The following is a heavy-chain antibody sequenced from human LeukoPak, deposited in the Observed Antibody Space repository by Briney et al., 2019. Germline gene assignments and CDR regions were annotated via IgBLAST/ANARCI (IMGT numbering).Heavy chain of an antibody. V-gene: IGHV4-59*01. CDR2: IYYSGST. J-gene: IGHJ5*02. D-gene: IGHD5/OR15-5a*01. CDR1: GGSISSYY. Sequence: SETLSLTCSVSGGSISSYYWSWIRQPPGKGLEWIGYIYYSGSTNYNPSLKSRVTISVDTSKNQFSLKLSSVTAADTAVYYCASLPRAWGQGTLVTVSS. CDR3: ASLPRA.